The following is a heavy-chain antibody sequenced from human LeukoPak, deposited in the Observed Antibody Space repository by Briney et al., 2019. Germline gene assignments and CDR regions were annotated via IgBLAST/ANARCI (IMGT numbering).Heavy chain of an antibody. CDR3: ARDERPLYGMDV. D-gene: IGHD1-1*01. V-gene: IGHV4-39*02. J-gene: IGHJ6*02. Sequence: PSETLSLTCTVSGGSISSCSYYWGWIRQPPGKGLEWIGSIYYSGSTYYNPSLKSRVTISVDTSKNQFSLKLSSVIAADTAVYYCARDERPLYGMDVWGQGTTVTVSS. CDR2: IYYSGST. CDR1: GGSISSCSYY.